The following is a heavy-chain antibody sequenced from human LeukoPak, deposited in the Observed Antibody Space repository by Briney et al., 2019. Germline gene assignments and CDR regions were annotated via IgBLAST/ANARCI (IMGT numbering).Heavy chain of an antibody. V-gene: IGHV3-23*01. D-gene: IGHD1-1*01. CDR2: MSASGGGT. CDR3: ARSPIGTTGTTLLGQFDY. CDR1: GFTFSTYT. Sequence: GGSLRLSCVASGFTFSTYTMSWVRQAPGKGLEWVSAMSASGGGTYYADSVKGRFTISRDNSKNTLYLQMNSLKASDTAMYYCARSPIGTTGTTLLGQFDYWGQGTLVTVSS. J-gene: IGHJ4*02.